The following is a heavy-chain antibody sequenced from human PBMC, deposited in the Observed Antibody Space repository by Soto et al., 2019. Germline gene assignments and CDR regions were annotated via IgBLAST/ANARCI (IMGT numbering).Heavy chain of an antibody. CDR3: AKDRVELWFLSGSLGGMDV. Sequence: QPGGSLRLSCAASGFTFDDYAMHWVRQAPGKGLEWVSGISWNSGSIGYADSVKGRFTISRDNAKNSLYLQMNSLRAEDTALYYCAKDRVELWFLSGSLGGMDVWGQGTTVTVSS. CDR2: ISWNSGSI. D-gene: IGHD3-10*01. J-gene: IGHJ6*02. CDR1: GFTFDDYA. V-gene: IGHV3-9*01.